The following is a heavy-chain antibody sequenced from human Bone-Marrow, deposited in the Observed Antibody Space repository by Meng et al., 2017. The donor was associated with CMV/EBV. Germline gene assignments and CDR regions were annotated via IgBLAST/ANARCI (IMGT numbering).Heavy chain of an antibody. CDR1: GFTFSSYA. D-gene: IGHD2-2*01. J-gene: IGHJ4*02. V-gene: IGHV3-23*03. Sequence: GESLKISCAASGFTFSSYAMSWVRQAPGKGLEWVSVIYSGGSSTYYADSVKGRFTISRDNSKNTLYLQMNSLRAEDTAVYYCAKEACSSTSCSKPRHDYWGQGTLVTVSS. CDR2: IYSGGSST. CDR3: AKEACSSTSCSKPRHDY.